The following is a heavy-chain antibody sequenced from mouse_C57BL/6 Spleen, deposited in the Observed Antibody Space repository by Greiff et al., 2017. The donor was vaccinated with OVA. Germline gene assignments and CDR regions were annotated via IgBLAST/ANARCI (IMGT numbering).Heavy chain of an antibody. D-gene: IGHD2-4*01. CDR1: GYTFTSYW. CDR3: TRFDYDPNYYAMDY. Sequence: VQLQQSGTVLARPGASVKMSCKTSGYTFTSYWMHWVKQRPGQGLDWIGAIYPGNSDTSYNQKFKGKAKLTAVTSARTAYMELSSLTNEDSAVYYCTRFDYDPNYYAMDYWGQGTSVTVSS. CDR2: IYPGNSDT. V-gene: IGHV1-5*01. J-gene: IGHJ4*01.